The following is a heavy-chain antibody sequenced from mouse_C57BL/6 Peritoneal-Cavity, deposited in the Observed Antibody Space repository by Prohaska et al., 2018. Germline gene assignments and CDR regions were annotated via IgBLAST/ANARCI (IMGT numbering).Heavy chain of an antibody. Sequence: GFSFSDYEIYWVRQAPEKGLEWIAYINSGSSTIYYADTVKGRFTISRDNAKSTVFLQMTGLRSDDTAMYYCARDFDTRPYFDYWGQGTTVTVSS. V-gene: IGHV5-17*01. CDR3: ARDFDTRPYFDY. CDR2: INSGSSTI. CDR1: GFSFSDYE. J-gene: IGHJ2*01.